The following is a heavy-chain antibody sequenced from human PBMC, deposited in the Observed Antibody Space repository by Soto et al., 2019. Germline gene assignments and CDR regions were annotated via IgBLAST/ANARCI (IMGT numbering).Heavy chain of an antibody. CDR1: GFTFSNYT. J-gene: IGHJ4*02. CDR2: INQDGSEK. Sequence: GGSLRLSCAASGFTFSNYTMHWVRQAPGKGLEWVARINQDGSEKYYVDSVKGRFTISRDNAKNSLYLQMNSLRAEDTAVYYCARDYPGGSYYDYWGQGTLVTVSS. D-gene: IGHD1-26*01. V-gene: IGHV3-7*03. CDR3: ARDYPGGSYYDY.